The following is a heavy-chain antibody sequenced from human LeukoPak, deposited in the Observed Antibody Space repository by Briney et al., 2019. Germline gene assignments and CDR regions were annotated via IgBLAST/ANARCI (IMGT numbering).Heavy chain of an antibody. Sequence: ASVKVSCKASGYTFTSYDINWVRQATGQGLEWMGWMNPNSGNTGYAQKLQGRVTMTTDTSTSTAYMELRSLRSDDTAVYYCARTPLDDYNSYFDYWGQGTLVTVSS. D-gene: IGHD1-1*01. CDR2: MNPNSGNT. CDR3: ARTPLDDYNSYFDY. V-gene: IGHV1-8*01. J-gene: IGHJ4*02. CDR1: GYTFTSYD.